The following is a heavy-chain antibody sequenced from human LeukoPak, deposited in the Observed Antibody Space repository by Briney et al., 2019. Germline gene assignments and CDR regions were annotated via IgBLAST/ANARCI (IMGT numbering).Heavy chain of an antibody. CDR1: GGSISSYY. J-gene: IGHJ3*02. V-gene: IGHV4-4*07. Sequence: SETLSLTCTVSGGSISSYYWSWIRQPAGKGLEWIGRIYTSGSTNYNPSLKSRVTISVDTSKNQFSLKLSSVTAADTAVYYCARDLTGSGGQAITGTSAFDIWGQGTMVTVSS. D-gene: IGHD1-20*01. CDR3: ARDLTGSGGQAITGTSAFDI. CDR2: IYTSGST.